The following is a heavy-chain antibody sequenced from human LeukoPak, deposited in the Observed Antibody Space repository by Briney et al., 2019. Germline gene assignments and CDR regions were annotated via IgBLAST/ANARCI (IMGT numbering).Heavy chain of an antibody. V-gene: IGHV1-58*02. J-gene: IGHJ6*02. D-gene: IGHD5-18*01. CDR2: IVVGSGDT. CDR1: GFTFTSSA. CDR3: AAENLGYSYGYFYYGMDV. Sequence: SVKVSCKASGFTFTSSAMQWVRQARGQRLEWIGWIVVGSGDTNYAQQFQERVTITRDMSTNTAYMELSSLRSEDTAVYYCAAENLGYSYGYFYYGMDVWGQGTTVTVSS.